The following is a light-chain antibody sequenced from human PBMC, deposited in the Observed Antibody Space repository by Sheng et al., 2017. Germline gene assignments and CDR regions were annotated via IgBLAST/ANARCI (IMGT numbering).Light chain of an antibody. CDR1: QIISSW. V-gene: IGKV1-5*03. Sequence: DIQMTQSPSTLSASVGDRVTITCRASQIISSWLAWYQQKPGKAPKLLIYKASTLESGVPSRFSGSGSGTDFTLTISSLQPEDIATYYCQQYDTLPFTFGPGTKVDIK. CDR3: QQYDTLPFT. J-gene: IGKJ3*01. CDR2: KAS.